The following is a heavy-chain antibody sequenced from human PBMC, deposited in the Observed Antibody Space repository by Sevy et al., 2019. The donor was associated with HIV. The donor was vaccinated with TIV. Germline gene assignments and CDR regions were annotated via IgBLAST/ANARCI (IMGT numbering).Heavy chain of an antibody. D-gene: IGHD6-13*01. V-gene: IGHV3-23*01. J-gene: IGHJ4*02. Sequence: GGSLRLSCAASGFTFGNYAMNWVRQAPGKGLEWVSSISGSTIDTSYADSVKGRFTISRDNSQNTLYLEMNSLRAEDTAVYYCAKDRTYSHSWYYLDHWGQGTLVTVSS. CDR2: ISGSTIDT. CDR1: GFTFGNYA. CDR3: AKDRTYSHSWYYLDH.